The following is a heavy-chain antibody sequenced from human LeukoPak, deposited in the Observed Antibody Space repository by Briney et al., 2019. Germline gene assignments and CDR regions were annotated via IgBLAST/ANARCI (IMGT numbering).Heavy chain of an antibody. V-gene: IGHV1-2*02. Sequence: ASVKVSCKASGYTLTGYYMHWVRQAPGQGLEWLGWINPNSGATNYAQKFQGRVTMTRDTSISTAYMELSRLTSDDTAVYYCARGYTCGYDYWGQGTLVTVSS. CDR3: ARGYTCGYDY. D-gene: IGHD5-18*01. CDR2: INPNSGAT. J-gene: IGHJ4*02. CDR1: GYTLTGYY.